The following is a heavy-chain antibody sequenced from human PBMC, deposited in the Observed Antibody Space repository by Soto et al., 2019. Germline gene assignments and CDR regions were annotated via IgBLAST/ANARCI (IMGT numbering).Heavy chain of an antibody. CDR1: GGTFSSYA. Sequence: SVKVSCKASGGTFSSYAISWVLQAPGQGLEWMGGIIPIFGTANYAQKFQGRVTITADESTSTAYMELSSLRSEDTAVYYCARDRSGYGSGSYYSNWGQGTLVTVSS. D-gene: IGHD3-10*01. CDR2: IIPIFGTA. J-gene: IGHJ4*02. CDR3: ARDRSGYGSGSYYSN. V-gene: IGHV1-69*13.